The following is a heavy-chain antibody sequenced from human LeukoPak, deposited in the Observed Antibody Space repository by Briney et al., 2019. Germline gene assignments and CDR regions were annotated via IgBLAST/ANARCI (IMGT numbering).Heavy chain of an antibody. CDR2: MSSSGDTI. CDR3: ARRGRGGAFDI. V-gene: IGHV3-11*04. CDR1: GFTFSDYY. J-gene: IGHJ3*02. D-gene: IGHD1-26*01. Sequence: PGGSLRLSCTASGFTFSDYYMPWIRQAPGKGLEWISYMSSSGDTIYYADSVKGRFTISRDNAKNSLYPQMNSLRAEDTAVYYCARRGRGGAFDIWGQGTMVTVSS.